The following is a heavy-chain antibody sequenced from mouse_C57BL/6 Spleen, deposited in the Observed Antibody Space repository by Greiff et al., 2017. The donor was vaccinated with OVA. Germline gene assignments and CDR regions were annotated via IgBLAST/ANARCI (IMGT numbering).Heavy chain of an antibody. CDR1: GYTFTSYW. CDR2: IDPSDSYT. J-gene: IGHJ3*01. Sequence: QVQLQQPGAELVKPGASVKLSCKASGYTFTSYWMQWVKQRPGQGLEWIGEIDPSDSYTNYNQKFKGKATLTVDTSSSTAYMQLSSLTSEDSAVYYCPRTHGGEWVAYWGQGTLVTVSA. CDR3: PRTHGGEWVAY. V-gene: IGHV1-50*01.